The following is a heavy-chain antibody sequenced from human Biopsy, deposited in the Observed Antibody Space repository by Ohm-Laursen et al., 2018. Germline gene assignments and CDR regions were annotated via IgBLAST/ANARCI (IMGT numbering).Heavy chain of an antibody. D-gene: IGHD1-14*01. CDR1: EFTFSGYS. CDR2: INVYSNKK. V-gene: IGHV3-48*04. Sequence: FLRLSCAASEFTFSGYSMNWVRQAPGRGLEWVSYINVYSNKKYYADSVKGRFIVSRDNDKNSLYLQMNSLRAADTAVYHCARSPGRDRMDVWGQGTTVIVSS. J-gene: IGHJ6*02. CDR3: ARSPGRDRMDV.